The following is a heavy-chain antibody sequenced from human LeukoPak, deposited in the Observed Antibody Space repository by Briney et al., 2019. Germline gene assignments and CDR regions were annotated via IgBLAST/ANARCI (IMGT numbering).Heavy chain of an antibody. CDR3: ARDNWNYGSSMDV. CDR2: IYYSGST. J-gene: IGHJ6*02. CDR1: GGSVSIGGYY. D-gene: IGHD1-7*01. V-gene: IGHV4-61*08. Sequence: PSETLSLTCSVSGGSVSIGGYYWSWIRQHPGKGLEWIGYIYYSGSTNYNPSLKSRVTISVDTSKNQFSLKLSSVTAADTAVYYCARDNWNYGSSMDVWGQGATVTVSS.